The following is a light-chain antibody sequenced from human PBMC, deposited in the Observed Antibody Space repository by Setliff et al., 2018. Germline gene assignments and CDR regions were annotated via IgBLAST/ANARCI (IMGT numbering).Light chain of an antibody. CDR3: SAYAGSNNWGV. J-gene: IGLJ1*01. CDR2: KVT. V-gene: IGLV2-8*01. Sequence: VLTQPPSASGSPGQSVTIPCTGTSSDVGGYNYVSWYQQHPGKAPKLIIYKVTERPSGVPDRFSGSKSGNTASLTVSGLQAEDEADYYCSAYAGSNNWGVFGTGTKVTVL. CDR1: SSDVGGYNY.